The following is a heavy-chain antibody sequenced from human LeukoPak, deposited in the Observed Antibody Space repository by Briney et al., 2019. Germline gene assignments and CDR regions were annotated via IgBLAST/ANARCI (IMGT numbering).Heavy chain of an antibody. D-gene: IGHD6-19*01. CDR1: GFTFSSYS. CDR3: ARGKYSSGWFDY. CDR2: ITTSSTYI. J-gene: IGHJ4*02. Sequence: KPGGSLRLSCAASGFTFSSYSMSWVRQAPGKGLEWVSSITTSSTYISYADPVKGRFTISRDNAKNSLYLQMNSLRAEDTAVYYCARGKYSSGWFDYWGQGTLVTVSS. V-gene: IGHV3-21*01.